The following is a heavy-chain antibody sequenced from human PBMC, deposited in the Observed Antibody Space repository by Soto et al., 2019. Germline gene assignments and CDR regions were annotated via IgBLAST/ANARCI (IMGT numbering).Heavy chain of an antibody. CDR3: ARLMMGATAWFVP. V-gene: IGHV3-21*01. Sequence: PGGSLRLSCAASGFTFSSYSMNWVRQAPGKGLEWVSSISSSSSYIYYADSVKGRFTISRDNAKNSVYLQMTSLRAEDKAVYYCARLMMGATAWFVPWAEGTLVTVAS. D-gene: IGHD1-26*01. CDR2: ISSSSSYI. CDR1: GFTFSSYS. J-gene: IGHJ5*02.